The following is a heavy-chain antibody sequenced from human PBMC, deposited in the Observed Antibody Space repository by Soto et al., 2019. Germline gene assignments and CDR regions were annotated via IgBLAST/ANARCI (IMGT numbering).Heavy chain of an antibody. D-gene: IGHD1-26*01. V-gene: IGHV3-23*01. CDR2: ISGSGGST. CDR3: AKPNRQWELVTTPYYFDY. J-gene: IGHJ4*02. Sequence: GGSLRLSCAASGFTFSSYAMSWVRQAPGKGLEWVSAISGSGGSTYYADSVKGRFTISRDNSKNTPYLQMNSLRAEDTAVYYCAKPNRQWELVTTPYYFDYWGQGTLVTVSS. CDR1: GFTFSSYA.